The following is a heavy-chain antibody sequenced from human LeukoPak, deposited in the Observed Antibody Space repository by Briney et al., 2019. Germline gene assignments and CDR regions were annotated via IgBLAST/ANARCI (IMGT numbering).Heavy chain of an antibody. V-gene: IGHV3-7*01. J-gene: IGHJ4*02. CDR2: IKTDGSEK. D-gene: IGHD3-22*01. CDR3: ARGVDYYENSGTIDY. CDR1: GFTFSSYW. Sequence: PGGSLRLSCEASGFTFSSYWMSWVRQAPGKGLEWVANIKTDGSEKYYVDSVKGRFTISRDNSKNTLYLQMNSLRAEDTAVYYCARGVDYYENSGTIDYWGQGTLVTVSS.